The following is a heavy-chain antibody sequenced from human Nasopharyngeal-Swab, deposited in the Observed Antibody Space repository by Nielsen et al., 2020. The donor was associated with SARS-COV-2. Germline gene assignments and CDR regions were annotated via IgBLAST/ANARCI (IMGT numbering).Heavy chain of an antibody. J-gene: IGHJ6*02. Sequence: SETLSLTCTVSGGSISSSSYYWGWIRQPPGKGLEWIGSIYYSGSTYYNPSLKSRVTISVDTSKNQFSLKLSSVTAADTAVYYCARHRGIYYDYYGMDVWGQGTTVTVSS. CDR1: GGSISSSSYY. D-gene: IGHD3-10*01. CDR3: ARHRGIYYDYYGMDV. CDR2: IYYSGST. V-gene: IGHV4-39*01.